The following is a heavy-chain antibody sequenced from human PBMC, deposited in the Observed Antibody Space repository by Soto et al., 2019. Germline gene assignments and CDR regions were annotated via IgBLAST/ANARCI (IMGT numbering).Heavy chain of an antibody. CDR3: ARGGWYSGI. V-gene: IGHV3-7*01. CDR1: GFPFTTLW. CDR2: IKEDGSEK. J-gene: IGHJ2*01. Sequence: EGQLVESGGGLVQPGGSLRLSCAASGFPFTTLWMSWVRQSPGKGLERVASIKEDGSEKNYVDSVKGRFTIPRDNAKNSLFLQMNSLRDEDTAVYYCARGGWYSGIWGRGTLVIVSS.